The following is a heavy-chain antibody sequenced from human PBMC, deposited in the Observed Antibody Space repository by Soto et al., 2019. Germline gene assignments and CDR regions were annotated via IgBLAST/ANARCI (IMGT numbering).Heavy chain of an antibody. CDR1: GFSLSTSGLG. Sequence: QITLKESGPTLVKPTQTLTLTCTFSGFSLSTSGLGVAWIRQPPGKALEWLAMLYWNDDKRYNPSLRSRLTIGKDTSKHQVVLTMANVDPVDTATYYCERRTSCFDYWGQGTLVTVSS. CDR3: ERRTSCFDY. V-gene: IGHV2-5*01. CDR2: LYWNDDK. J-gene: IGHJ4*02.